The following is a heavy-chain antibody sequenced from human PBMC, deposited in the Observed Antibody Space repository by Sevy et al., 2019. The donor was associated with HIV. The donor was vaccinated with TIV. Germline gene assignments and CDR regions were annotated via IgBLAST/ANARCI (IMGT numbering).Heavy chain of an antibody. V-gene: IGHV3-23*01. Sequence: GGSLRLSCAASGFTFSSYAMSWVRQAPGKGLEWVSAISGSGGSTYYADSVKGRFTISRDNSKNTLYLQMHSLRAEDTAGYYCAREVVLRFLEWLNSYYYYYMDVWGKGTTVTVSS. D-gene: IGHD3-3*01. CDR3: AREVVLRFLEWLNSYYYYYMDV. CDR1: GFTFSSYA. J-gene: IGHJ6*03. CDR2: ISGSGGST.